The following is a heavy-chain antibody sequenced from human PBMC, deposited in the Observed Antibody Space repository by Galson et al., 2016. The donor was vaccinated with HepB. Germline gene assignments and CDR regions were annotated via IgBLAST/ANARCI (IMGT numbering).Heavy chain of an antibody. CDR1: GGSISDDY. CDR3: VTVRGWLPDF. Sequence: SETLSLTCSVSGGSISDDYLNWVRQPPGKGLEWIGYVYKTEFTKYSPSLRSRPTISMDTSQNQFSLTLTSVTAADTAVYYCVTVRGWLPDFWGQGTLVTVSS. J-gene: IGHJ4*02. D-gene: IGHD5-12*01. CDR2: VYKTEFT. V-gene: IGHV4-59*01.